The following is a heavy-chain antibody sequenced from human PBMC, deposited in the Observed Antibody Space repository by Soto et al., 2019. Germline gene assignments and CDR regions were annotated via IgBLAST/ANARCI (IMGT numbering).Heavy chain of an antibody. CDR2: FDPEDGET. CDR3: ATVPIVVPAATETTVTDY. V-gene: IGHV1-24*01. J-gene: IGHJ4*02. CDR1: GYTLTELS. Sequence: ASVKVSCKVSGYTLTELSMHWVRQAPGKGLEWMGGFDPEDGETIYAQKFQGRVTMTEDTSTDTAYMELSSLRSEDTAVYYCATVPIVVPAATETTVTDYWGQGTLVTVSS. D-gene: IGHD2-2*01.